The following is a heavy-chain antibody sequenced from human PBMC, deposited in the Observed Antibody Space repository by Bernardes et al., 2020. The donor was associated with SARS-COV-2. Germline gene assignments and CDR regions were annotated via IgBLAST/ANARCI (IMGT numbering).Heavy chain of an antibody. CDR1: GFTFSSYW. Sequence: GGSLRLSCAASGFTFSSYWMHWVRQAPGKGLMWVSRINTDGSTTNYADSVKGRFTISRDNAKNTLYLQMNSLRAEDTAVYYCARDLLAVGGMDVWGQGTLVTVSS. V-gene: IGHV3-74*01. CDR2: INTDGSTT. CDR3: ARDLLAVGGMDV. J-gene: IGHJ4*02. D-gene: IGHD2-21*01.